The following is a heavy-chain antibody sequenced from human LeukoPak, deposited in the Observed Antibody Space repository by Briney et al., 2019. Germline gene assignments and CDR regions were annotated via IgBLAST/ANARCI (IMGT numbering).Heavy chain of an antibody. D-gene: IGHD1-26*01. CDR3: AKSIVGASYYYYGMDV. J-gene: IGHJ6*02. CDR2: IAASGGGT. CDR1: GFTFTNYD. Sequence: GGSLRLSCAASGFTFTNYDMTWVRQAPGKGLEWVSSIAASGGGTYYADSVKGRFTISRDNSKNTLYLQMNSLRAEDTAVYYCAKSIVGASYYYYGMDVWGQGTTVTVSS. V-gene: IGHV3-23*01.